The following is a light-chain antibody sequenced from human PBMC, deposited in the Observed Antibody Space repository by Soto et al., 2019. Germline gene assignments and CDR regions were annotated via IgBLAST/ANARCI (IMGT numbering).Light chain of an antibody. CDR3: QQYNSYWT. V-gene: IGKV1-5*03. CDR2: KAS. Sequence: DIQMTQSPSTLSASVGARVTITCRAIQSISRWLAWYQQDPGKAPKLLIYKASSLESGVPSRFSGSGSGTEFTLTISSLQPDDFSTYYCQQYNSYWTFGQGTKVEIK. CDR1: QSISRW. J-gene: IGKJ1*01.